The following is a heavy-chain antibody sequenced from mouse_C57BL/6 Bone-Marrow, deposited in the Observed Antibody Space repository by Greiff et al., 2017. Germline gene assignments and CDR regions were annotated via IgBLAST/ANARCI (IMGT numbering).Heavy chain of an antibody. V-gene: IGHV1-78*01. J-gene: IGHJ4*01. Sequence: QVQLQQSDAELVKPGASVKISCKVSGYTFTDHTIHWMKQRPEQGLEWIGYIYPRDGSTKYNEKFKGKATLTADKSSSTAYMQLNSLTSEDSAVYFCARIYYDYDDGYYAMDYWGQGTSVTVSS. CDR1: GYTFTDHT. CDR2: IYPRDGST. D-gene: IGHD2-4*01. CDR3: ARIYYDYDDGYYAMDY.